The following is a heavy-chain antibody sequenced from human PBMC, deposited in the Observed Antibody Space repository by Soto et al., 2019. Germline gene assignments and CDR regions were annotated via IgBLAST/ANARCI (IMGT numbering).Heavy chain of an antibody. V-gene: IGHV3-30-3*01. CDR3: ARGELAFYYYYGMDV. Sequence: PGGSLRLSCAASGFTLSSYAMHWVRQAPGKGLEWVAVISYDGSNKYYADSVKGRFTISRDNSKNTLYLQMNSLRAEDTAVYYCARGELAFYYYYGMDVWGQGTTVTVSS. J-gene: IGHJ6*02. CDR1: GFTLSSYA. CDR2: ISYDGSNK. D-gene: IGHD6-6*01.